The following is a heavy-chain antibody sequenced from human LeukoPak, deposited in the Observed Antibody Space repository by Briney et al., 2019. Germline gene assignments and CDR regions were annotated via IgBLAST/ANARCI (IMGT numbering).Heavy chain of an antibody. CDR2: ISGGSDNT. J-gene: IGHJ5*02. V-gene: IGHV3-23*01. CDR3: AKDAVRGRFDP. CDR1: GFPFGTYA. Sequence: GGSLRLSCTGSGFPFGTYAMSWVRQAPGKGLEWVSAISGGSDNTHYAESVKGRFTISRDISKSTVYLQMNSLRVGDTAVYYCAKDAVRGRFDPWGQGTMVTVSS. D-gene: IGHD3-10*01.